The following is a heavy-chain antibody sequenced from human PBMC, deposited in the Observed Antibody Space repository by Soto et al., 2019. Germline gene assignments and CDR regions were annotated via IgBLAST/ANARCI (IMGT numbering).Heavy chain of an antibody. CDR2: ISGDGGST. CDR3: AKKPGYSSSWYVPFDY. V-gene: IGHV3-23*01. J-gene: IGHJ4*02. CDR1: GFTFSGYA. Sequence: VGSLRLSCAASGFTFSGYAMSWVRQAPGKGLEWVSAISGDGGSTYYADSVKGRFTISRDNSKNTLYLQMDSLRAEDTAVYYCAKKPGYSSSWYVPFDYWGQGTLVTVSS. D-gene: IGHD6-13*01.